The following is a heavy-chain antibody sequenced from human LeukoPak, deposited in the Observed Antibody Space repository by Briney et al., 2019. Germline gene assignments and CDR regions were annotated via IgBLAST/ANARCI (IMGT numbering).Heavy chain of an antibody. Sequence: GGSLRLSCAASGFTLSSYWMSWVRQAPGKGLEGVASIKHDGSEKNYVDSVKGRFTISRDNAKNSLCLQMNSLRAEDTAVYHCARNGVSSDYWGQGTLVTVSS. D-gene: IGHD2-8*01. V-gene: IGHV3-7*01. CDR3: ARNGVSSDY. CDR1: GFTLSSYW. J-gene: IGHJ4*02. CDR2: IKHDGSEK.